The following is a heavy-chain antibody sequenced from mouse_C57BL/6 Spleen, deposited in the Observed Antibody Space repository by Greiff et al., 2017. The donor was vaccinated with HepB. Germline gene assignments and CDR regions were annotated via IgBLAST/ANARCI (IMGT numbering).Heavy chain of an antibody. D-gene: IGHD1-1*01. J-gene: IGHJ4*01. CDR3: ATPPYYYGSSYDYVDY. CDR2: IDPSDSNT. Sequence: QVQLQQPGAELVKPGASVKLSCKASGYTFTSYWMQWVKQRPGQGLEWIGEIDPSDSNTNYNQKFKGKATLTVDTSSSTAYMQLSSLTSEDSAVYYCATPPYYYGSSYDYVDYWGQGTSVTVSS. V-gene: IGHV1-50*01. CDR1: GYTFTSYW.